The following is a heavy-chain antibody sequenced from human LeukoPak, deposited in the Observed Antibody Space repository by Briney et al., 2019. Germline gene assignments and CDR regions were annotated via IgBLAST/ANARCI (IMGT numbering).Heavy chain of an antibody. CDR1: GGSISSNNW. CDR3: AKVNINNWHSCDY. D-gene: IGHD1-1*01. V-gene: IGHV4-4*02. J-gene: IGHJ4*02. Sequence: PSETLSLTCAVSGGSISSNNWWGWVRQPPGKGLEWIGEIYHSGSPNYNPSLKSRVTISVDKSRNHFSLNLSSVTAADTAVYYCAKVNINNWHSCDYWGQGTLVTVSS. CDR2: IYHSGSP.